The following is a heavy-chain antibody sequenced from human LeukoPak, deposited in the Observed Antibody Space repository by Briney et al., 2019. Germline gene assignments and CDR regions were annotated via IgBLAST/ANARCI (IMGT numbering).Heavy chain of an antibody. CDR3: ARHWEGVESDAFDI. Sequence: GGSLRLSCAASGFTFEIYWKSWVRQAPGKGLEWVANIRKDGSEKNYVDSVKGRFTISRDNAKNSLYLQMNSLRADDTALYYCARHWEGVESDAFDIWGQGTMVTVSS. J-gene: IGHJ3*02. D-gene: IGHD1-26*01. V-gene: IGHV3-7*04. CDR1: GFTFEIYW. CDR2: IRKDGSEK.